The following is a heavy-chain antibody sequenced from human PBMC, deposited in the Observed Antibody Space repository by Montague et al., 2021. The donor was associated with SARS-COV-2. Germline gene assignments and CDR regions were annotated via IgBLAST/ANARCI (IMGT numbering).Heavy chain of an antibody. Sequence: PLRLSCAASGFTFSSYSMNWVRQAPGKGLEWVSSISSSSSYIYYADSVKGRFTISRDNAKNSLYLQMNSLRAEDTAVYFCARERTVVIITGYYYYGVDVWGQGTTVTVSS. V-gene: IGHV3-21*01. CDR1: GFTFSSYS. CDR3: ARERTVVIITGYYYYGVDV. J-gene: IGHJ6*02. D-gene: IGHD3-10*01. CDR2: ISSSSSYI.